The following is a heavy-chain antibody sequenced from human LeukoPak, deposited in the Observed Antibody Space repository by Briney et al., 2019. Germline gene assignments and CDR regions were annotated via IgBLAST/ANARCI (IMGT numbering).Heavy chain of an antibody. J-gene: IGHJ4*02. Sequence: GGSLRLSCAASGFTFSSYGMSWVRQAPGKGLEWVSAISGSGGSTYYADSVKGRFTISRDNSKNTLYLQMNSLRAEDTAVYYCASSGYSSPVDFDYWGQGTLVTVSS. D-gene: IGHD6-19*01. CDR2: ISGSGGST. V-gene: IGHV3-23*01. CDR1: GFTFSSYG. CDR3: ASSGYSSPVDFDY.